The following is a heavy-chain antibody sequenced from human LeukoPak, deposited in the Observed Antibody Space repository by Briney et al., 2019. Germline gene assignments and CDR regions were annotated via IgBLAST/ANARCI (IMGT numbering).Heavy chain of an antibody. D-gene: IGHD4-17*01. CDR1: GFTLGNYW. V-gene: IGHV3-74*03. Sequence: GGSPRLSCAAPGFTLGNYWMHWVRQAPGKGLVWVSRGDGDGSHSTYADSVKGRFTISRDNAKNTLYLQMNRLTGEDTAVYYCAYSDHFDTWGQGTLVTVSS. CDR2: GDGDGSHS. J-gene: IGHJ4*02. CDR3: AYSDHFDT.